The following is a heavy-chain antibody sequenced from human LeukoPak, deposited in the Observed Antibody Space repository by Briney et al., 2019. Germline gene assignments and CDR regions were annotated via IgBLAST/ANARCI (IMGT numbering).Heavy chain of an antibody. CDR2: ISGSGGST. Sequence: GGSLRLSCAASGFTFSSYAMSWDRQAPGKGLEWVSAISGSGGSTYYADSVKGRFTISRDNSKNTLYLQMNSLRAEDTAVYYCAKSAGYCSGGSCHSEYFQHWGQGTLVTVSS. CDR1: GFTFSSYA. CDR3: AKSAGYCSGGSCHSEYFQH. D-gene: IGHD2-15*01. J-gene: IGHJ1*01. V-gene: IGHV3-23*01.